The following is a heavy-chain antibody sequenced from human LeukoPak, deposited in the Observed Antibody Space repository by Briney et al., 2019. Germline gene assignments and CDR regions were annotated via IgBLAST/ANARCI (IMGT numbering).Heavy chain of an antibody. D-gene: IGHD2-2*01. Sequence: ASVKVSCKASGYTFTSYGISWVRQAPGQGLEWMGWISAYNGNTNYAQKLQGRVTMTTDTSTSTAYMELRSLRSDGTAVYYCARDPHIVVVPAAIRYYYYGMDVWGQGTTVTVSS. CDR3: ARDPHIVVVPAAIRYYYYGMDV. CDR1: GYTFTSYG. CDR2: ISAYNGNT. J-gene: IGHJ6*02. V-gene: IGHV1-18*01.